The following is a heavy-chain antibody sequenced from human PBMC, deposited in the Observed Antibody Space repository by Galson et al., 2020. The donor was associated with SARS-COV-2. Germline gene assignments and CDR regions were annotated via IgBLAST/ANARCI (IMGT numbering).Heavy chain of an antibody. D-gene: IGHD3-22*01. CDR1: GYSVRTTNY. CDR3: ARQGVNMIVLVTVPGWYFDL. J-gene: IGHJ2*01. Sequence: SQTLSLTCTVPGYSVRTTNYWGWVRQPPGRGLERIGSVYPSGTTYYNPSLKSRVTITVDTSKNQFSLRLDSVTAADTALYYCARQGVNMIVLVTVPGWYFDLWGRGTLVTVSS. V-gene: IGHV4-38-2*02. CDR2: VYPSGTT.